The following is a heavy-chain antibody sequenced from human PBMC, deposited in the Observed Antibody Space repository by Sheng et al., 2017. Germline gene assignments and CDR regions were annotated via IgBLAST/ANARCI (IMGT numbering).Heavy chain of an antibody. J-gene: IGHJ3*02. CDR1: GYSISSGYY. CDR2: IYHSGST. Sequence: QVQLQESGPGLVKPSETLSLTCAVSGYSISSGYYWGWIRQPPGKGLEWIGSIYHSGSTYYNPSLKSRVTISVDTSKNQFSLKLSSVTAADTAVYYCARSTYYYDSSGNPRTEAFDIWGQGTMVTV. V-gene: IGHV4-38-2*01. D-gene: IGHD3-22*01. CDR3: ARSTYYYDSSGNPRTEAFDI.